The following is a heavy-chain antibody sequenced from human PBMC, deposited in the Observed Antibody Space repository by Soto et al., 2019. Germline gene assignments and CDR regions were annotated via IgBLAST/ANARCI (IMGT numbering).Heavy chain of an antibody. Sequence: GGSLRLSCAASGFTFSSYAMSWVRQAPGKGLEWVSAISGSGGSTYYADSVKGRFTISRDNSKNTLYLQMNSLRAEDTAVYYCAKSPFGGVIVTTAFYYMDVWGKGTTVTVSS. V-gene: IGHV3-23*01. CDR2: ISGSGGST. D-gene: IGHD3-16*02. J-gene: IGHJ6*03. CDR3: AKSPFGGVIVTTAFYYMDV. CDR1: GFTFSSYA.